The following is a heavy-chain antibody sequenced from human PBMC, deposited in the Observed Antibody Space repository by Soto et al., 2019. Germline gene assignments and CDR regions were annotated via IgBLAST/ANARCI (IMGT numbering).Heavy chain of an antibody. V-gene: IGHV1-2*04. D-gene: IGHD6-13*01. J-gene: IGHJ4*02. CDR1: GGTFSSYT. Sequence: ASVKVSCKASGGTFSSYTISWVRQAPGQGLEWMGRINPNSGRTNYAQKFQGWVTMTRDTSISTAYMELSRLRSDDTAVYYCARGEGGVAAAGTPFDYWGQGTLVTLSS. CDR2: INPNSGRT. CDR3: ARGEGGVAAAGTPFDY.